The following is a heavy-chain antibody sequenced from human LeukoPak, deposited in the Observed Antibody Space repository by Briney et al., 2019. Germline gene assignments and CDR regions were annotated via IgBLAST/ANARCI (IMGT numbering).Heavy chain of an antibody. J-gene: IGHJ6*02. Sequence: GSVKVSCKASGYTFTGYYIHWVRQAPGQGLEWMGCINPKSDGANYAQKFQGRVTVPRNTPIRPAYMGLSRLRSDDTALYYCAREDDGMVVWGQGTPVTVSS. CDR1: GYTFTGYY. CDR3: AREDDGMVV. V-gene: IGHV1-2*02. CDR2: INPKSDGA.